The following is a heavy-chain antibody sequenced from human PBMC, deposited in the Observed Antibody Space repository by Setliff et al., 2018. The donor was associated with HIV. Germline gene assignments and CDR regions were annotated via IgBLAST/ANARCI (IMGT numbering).Heavy chain of an antibody. CDR3: AKDQRFDP. J-gene: IGHJ5*02. CDR1: GFTFSNYD. CDR2: ISASGGST. Sequence: PGGSLRLSCAASGFTFSNYDMHWVRQAPGKGLEWVSAISASGGSTYYADSVKGRFTISRDNSKNTLYLQMNSLRAEDTAVYYCAKDQRFDPWGQGTLVTVSS. V-gene: IGHV3-23*01.